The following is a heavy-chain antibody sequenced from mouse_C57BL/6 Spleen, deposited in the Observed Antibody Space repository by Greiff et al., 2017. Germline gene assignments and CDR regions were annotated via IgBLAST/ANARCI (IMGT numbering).Heavy chain of an antibody. CDR3: ARDYGSYYAMDY. Sequence: QVQLKESGAELVKPGASVKISCKASGYAFSSYWMNWVKQRPGKGLEGIGQIYPGDGDTNYNGKFKGKATLTADKSSSTAYMQLSSLTSEDSAVYFCARDYGSYYAMDYWGQGTSVTVSS. D-gene: IGHD1-1*01. V-gene: IGHV1-80*01. J-gene: IGHJ4*01. CDR1: GYAFSSYW. CDR2: IYPGDGDT.